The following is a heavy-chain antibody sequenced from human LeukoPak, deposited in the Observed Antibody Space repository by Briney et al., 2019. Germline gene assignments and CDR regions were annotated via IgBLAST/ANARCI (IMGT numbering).Heavy chain of an antibody. Sequence: SETLSLTCTVSGDSIRGYYWGWIRQPPGKGLEWIGSIYYSGSTYYNPSLKSRVTISVDTSKNQFSLKLSSVTAADTAVYYCARVVVAAPDYWGQGTLVTVSS. V-gene: IGHV4-39*07. J-gene: IGHJ4*02. CDR1: GDSIRGYY. D-gene: IGHD2-15*01. CDR3: ARVVVAAPDY. CDR2: IYYSGST.